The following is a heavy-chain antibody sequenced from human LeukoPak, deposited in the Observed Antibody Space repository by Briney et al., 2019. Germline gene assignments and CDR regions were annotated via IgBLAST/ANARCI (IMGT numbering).Heavy chain of an antibody. Sequence: PSQTLSLTCAVSGGSISSGGYYWRWIRQHSGKGLEWIGYIYYSGSTYYNPSLKSRVTISVDTSKNQFSLKLSSVTAADTAVYYCARDDDSSGYYGSRRYFQHWGQGTLVTVSS. CDR3: ARDDDSSGYYGSRRYFQH. D-gene: IGHD3-22*01. V-gene: IGHV4-31*11. CDR2: IYYSGST. CDR1: GGSISSGGYY. J-gene: IGHJ1*01.